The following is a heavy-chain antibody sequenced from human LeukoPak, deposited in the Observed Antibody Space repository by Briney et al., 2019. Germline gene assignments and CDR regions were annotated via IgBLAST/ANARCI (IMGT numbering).Heavy chain of an antibody. Sequence: GGTLRLSCAGTGFTFSSHGVSWVRQAPGKGLEWVSSISGGGDSTYYSDSVKGRFTISRDNSNNTLILQMSSLRADDTAVYFCAKGKMGATAYFDYWGQGTLLTVSA. CDR2: ISGGGDST. CDR1: GFTFSSHG. V-gene: IGHV3-23*01. CDR3: AKGKMGATAYFDY. D-gene: IGHD1-26*01. J-gene: IGHJ4*02.